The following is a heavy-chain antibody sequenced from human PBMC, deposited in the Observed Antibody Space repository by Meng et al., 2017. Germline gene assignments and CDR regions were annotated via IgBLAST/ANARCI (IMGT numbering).Heavy chain of an antibody. Sequence: GESLKISCAASGFTFTYCSMSGVRQAPGKGLEWVAVIWYDGSNKYYADSVKGRFTISRDNSKNTLYLQMNSLRAEDTAVYYCARDFRLDYYDSSTPDYWGQGTLVTVSS. D-gene: IGHD3-22*01. J-gene: IGHJ4*02. CDR1: GFTFTYCS. CDR2: IWYDGSNK. V-gene: IGHV3-33*08. CDR3: ARDFRLDYYDSSTPDY.